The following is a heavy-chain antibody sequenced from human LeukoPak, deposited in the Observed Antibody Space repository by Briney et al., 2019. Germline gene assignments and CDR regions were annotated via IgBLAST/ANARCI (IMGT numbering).Heavy chain of an antibody. V-gene: IGHV4-34*01. J-gene: IGHJ3*02. D-gene: IGHD2-2*02. CDR1: GGTFSDYY. CDR2: INHSGST. CDR3: ARWVIVVVPAAIHPYAFDI. Sequence: SETLSLSCAASGGTFSDYYWSWIRQPPGKGLEWVGEINHSGSTNNNPSLKSRVSISVDTSKNQSSLMQSSVTAADTTVDYCARWVIVVVPAAIHPYAFDIWGQGAMVTVSS.